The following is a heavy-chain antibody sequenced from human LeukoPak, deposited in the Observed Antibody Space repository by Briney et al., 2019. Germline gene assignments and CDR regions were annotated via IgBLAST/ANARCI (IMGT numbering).Heavy chain of an antibody. J-gene: IGHJ6*02. D-gene: IGHD3-10*01. CDR2: IKQDGSEK. CDR3: ARASSVVRGLIYYGMDV. Sequence: PGGSLRLSCAASGFTLNSYWMSWVRQAPGKGLEWVAIIKQDGSEKYYVDSLRGRFTISRDNAKNSVYLQMNSLRAEDMAVYYCARASSVVRGLIYYGMDVWGRGTTVTVSS. CDR1: GFTLNSYW. V-gene: IGHV3-7*01.